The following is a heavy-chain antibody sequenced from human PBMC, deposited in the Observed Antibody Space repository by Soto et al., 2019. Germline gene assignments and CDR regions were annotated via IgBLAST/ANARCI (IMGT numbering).Heavy chain of an antibody. CDR3: AKDLYSSGWSTHYYYYMDV. D-gene: IGHD6-19*01. CDR2: ISWNSGSI. CDR1: GFTFDDYA. V-gene: IGHV3-9*01. Sequence: GGSLRLSCAASGFTFDDYAMHWVRQAPGKGLEWVSGISWNSGSIGYADSVKGRFTISRDNAKNSLYLQMNSLRAEDTALYYCAKDLYSSGWSTHYYYYMDVWGKGTTVTVSS. J-gene: IGHJ6*03.